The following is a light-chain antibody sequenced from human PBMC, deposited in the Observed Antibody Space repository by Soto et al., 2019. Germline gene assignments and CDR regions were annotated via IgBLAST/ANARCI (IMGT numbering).Light chain of an antibody. J-gene: IGKJ1*01. CDR2: DAS. CDR1: QSVSSY. Sequence: EIVLTQSPATLSLSPGERATLSCRASQSVSSYLAWYQQKPGQAPRLLIYDASNRATGIPPRFSGSESGTDFTLTISSLEPEDFAVYYCQQRSNWPWTFGQGTKVEIK. CDR3: QQRSNWPWT. V-gene: IGKV3-11*01.